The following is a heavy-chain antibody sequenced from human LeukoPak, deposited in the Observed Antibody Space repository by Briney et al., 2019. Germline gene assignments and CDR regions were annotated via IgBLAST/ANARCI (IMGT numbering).Heavy chain of an antibody. J-gene: IGHJ6*02. V-gene: IGHV3-33*01. CDR1: GFTFSSYG. CDR3: ARDQGYSSGWYAAYYYGMDV. Sequence: PGGSLRLSCAASGFTFSSYGMHWVRQAPGKGLEWVAVIWYDGSNKYYADSVKGRFTISRDNSKNTLHLQMNSLRAEDTAVYYCARDQGYSSGWYAAYYYGMDVWGQGTTVTVSS. D-gene: IGHD6-19*01. CDR2: IWYDGSNK.